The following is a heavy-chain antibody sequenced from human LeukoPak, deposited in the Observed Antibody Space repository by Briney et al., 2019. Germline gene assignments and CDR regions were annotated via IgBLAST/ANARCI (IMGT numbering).Heavy chain of an antibody. V-gene: IGHV1-18*01. CDR1: GYTFTSYG. J-gene: IGHJ3*02. CDR3: ARVPIFGASDAFDI. Sequence: GASVKVSCKASGYTFTSYGISWVRQAPGQRLEWMGWISVYNGHTTYAQKFQDRVTMTTDTSTNTAYMELRSLRSDDTAVYYCARVPIFGASDAFDIWGQGTMVTVSS. CDR2: ISVYNGHT. D-gene: IGHD3-3*01.